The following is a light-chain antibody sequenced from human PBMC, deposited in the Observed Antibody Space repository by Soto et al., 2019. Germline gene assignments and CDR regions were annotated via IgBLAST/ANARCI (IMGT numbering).Light chain of an antibody. CDR3: CSYAGSSTFVV. V-gene: IGLV2-23*03. Sequence: QSALTQPASVSGSPGQSITISCTGTSSDVGSYNLVSWYQQHPGKAPKLMIYEGSKRPSGVSNRFSGDKSGNTDSLTISGLQAEDEAEYYCCSYAGSSTFVVFGGGTTLTVL. J-gene: IGLJ2*01. CDR1: SSDVGSYNL. CDR2: EGS.